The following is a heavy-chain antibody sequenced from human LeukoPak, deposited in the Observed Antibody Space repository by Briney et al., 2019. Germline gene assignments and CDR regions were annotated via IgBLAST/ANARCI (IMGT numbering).Heavy chain of an antibody. J-gene: IGHJ4*02. CDR2: IFFSGTT. D-gene: IGHD2-15*01. V-gene: IGHV4-59*11. Sequence: SETLSLTCAVSGDSITTHDWHWIRQAPGRGVEWIGYIFFSGTTDYNPSLKGRVTTTVDTTKNQTSLKVNSVTAADTAVYYCAKERGSGGFDFWGQGTQVTVSS. CDR1: GDSITTHD. CDR3: AKERGSGGFDF.